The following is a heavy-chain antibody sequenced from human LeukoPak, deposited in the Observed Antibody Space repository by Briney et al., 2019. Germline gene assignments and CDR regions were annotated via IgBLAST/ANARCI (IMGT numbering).Heavy chain of an antibody. Sequence: ASVKVSCKASGYTFTSYGISWVRQAPGQGLEWMGWISAYNGNTNYAQKFQERVTITRDMSTSTAYMELSSLRSEDTAVYYCAAEYSSSSGSFDYWGQGTLVTVSS. D-gene: IGHD6-6*01. CDR1: GYTFTSYG. J-gene: IGHJ4*02. V-gene: IGHV1-18*01. CDR2: ISAYNGNT. CDR3: AAEYSSSSGSFDY.